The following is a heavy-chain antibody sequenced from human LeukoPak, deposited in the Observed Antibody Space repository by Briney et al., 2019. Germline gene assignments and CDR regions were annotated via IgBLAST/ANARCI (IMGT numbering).Heavy chain of an antibody. J-gene: IGHJ4*02. CDR3: ARGSMVRGPDLDY. CDR1: GGSFSGYY. D-gene: IGHD3-10*01. Sequence: SETLSLTCAVYGGSFSGYYWSWIRQPPGKGLEWIGEINHSGSTNYNPSLKNRATISVDTSKNQFSLKLSSVTAADTAVYYCARGSMVRGPDLDYWGQGTLVTVSS. CDR2: INHSGST. V-gene: IGHV4-34*01.